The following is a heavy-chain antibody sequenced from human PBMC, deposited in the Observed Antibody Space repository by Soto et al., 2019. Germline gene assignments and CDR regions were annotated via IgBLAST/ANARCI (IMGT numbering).Heavy chain of an antibody. CDR1: GFTFSSYG. Sequence: QVQLVESGGGVVQPGRSLRLSCAASGFTFSSYGMHWVRQAPGKGLEWVAVIWYDGSKKYYGDSVKGRLTISRYKSDNTRYLHMNSLRVEDRVVYYCGGVKVGGQQLTVDYWGQGTLVIVSS. V-gene: IGHV3-33*01. CDR3: GGVKVGGQQLTVDY. CDR2: IWYDGSKK. D-gene: IGHD6-13*01. J-gene: IGHJ4*02.